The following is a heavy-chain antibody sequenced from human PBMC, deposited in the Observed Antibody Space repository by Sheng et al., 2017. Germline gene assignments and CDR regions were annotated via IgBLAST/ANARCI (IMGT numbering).Heavy chain of an antibody. J-gene: IGHJ6*03. CDR1: GGTFSSYA. CDR2: IIPILGIA. CDR3: AISLYDFWSGYYDYYYYYYMDV. V-gene: IGHV1-69*04. D-gene: IGHD3-3*01. Sequence: QVQLVQSGAEVKKPGSSVKVSCKASGGTFSSYAISWVRQAPGQGLEWMGGIIPILGIANYAQKFQGRVTITADKSTSTAYMGLSSLRSEDTAVYYCAISLYDFWSGYYDYYYYYYMDVWGKGPRSPSP.